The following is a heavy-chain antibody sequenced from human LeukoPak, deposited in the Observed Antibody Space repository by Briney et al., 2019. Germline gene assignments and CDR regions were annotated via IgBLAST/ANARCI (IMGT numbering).Heavy chain of an antibody. Sequence: ASVKVSCTASGYTFTSYAMHWVRQAPGQGLEWMGWINTANGNTQYSQKFQGRVTITRDTSASTAYMELSSLRSEDTAVFWCARETFGSSRPSDYWGQGTLVTVSS. CDR1: GYTFTSYA. J-gene: IGHJ4*02. CDR3: ARETFGSSRPSDY. D-gene: IGHD6-13*01. CDR2: INTANGNT. V-gene: IGHV1-3*04.